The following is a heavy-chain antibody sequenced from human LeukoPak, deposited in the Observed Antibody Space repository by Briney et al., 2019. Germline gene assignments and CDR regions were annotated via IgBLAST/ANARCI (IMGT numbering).Heavy chain of an antibody. D-gene: IGHD3-16*01. CDR3: ARHTADYDYDGMDV. Sequence: PSETLSLSCTISGVSISIYYWSWIRQPPGKGLEWIGCISYSGSTNYNPSLRSRVTISADTSKKQSSLKLRSVTAADTAVYYCARHTADYDYDGMDVWGQGTPGTVSS. J-gene: IGHJ6*02. CDR1: GVSISIYY. V-gene: IGHV4-59*08. CDR2: ISYSGST.